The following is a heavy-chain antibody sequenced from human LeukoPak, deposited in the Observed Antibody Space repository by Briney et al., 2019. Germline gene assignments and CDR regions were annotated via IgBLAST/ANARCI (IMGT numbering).Heavy chain of an antibody. J-gene: IGHJ4*02. CDR2: IKQDGSEK. D-gene: IGHD3-9*01. CDR3: ARDRRYDILTGYQR. Sequence: GGTLRLSCAASGFTFSSYGMSWVRQAPGKGLEWVANIKQDGSEKYYVDSVKGRFTISRDNAKNSLYLQMNSLRAEDTAVYYCARDRRYDILTGYQRWGQGTLVTVSS. CDR1: GFTFSSYG. V-gene: IGHV3-7*01.